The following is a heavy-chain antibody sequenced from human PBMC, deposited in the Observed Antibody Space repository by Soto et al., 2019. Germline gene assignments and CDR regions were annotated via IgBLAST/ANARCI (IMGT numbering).Heavy chain of an antibody. V-gene: IGHV1-58*01. D-gene: IGHD3-22*01. CDR2: IVVGSGNT. Sequence: SVKVSCKAAGFTFTSSAVQWVRQARGQRLEWIGWIVVGSGNTNYAQKFQERVTITRDMSTSTAYMELSSLRSEDTAVYYCARDYYDSSGYLVYWGQGTLVTVSS. CDR3: ARDYYDSSGYLVY. J-gene: IGHJ4*02. CDR1: GFTFTSSA.